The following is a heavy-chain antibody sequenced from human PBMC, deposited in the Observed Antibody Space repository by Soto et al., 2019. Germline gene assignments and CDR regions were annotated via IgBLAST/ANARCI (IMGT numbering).Heavy chain of an antibody. CDR2: IYYSGST. J-gene: IGHJ6*02. CDR1: GGSISSYY. V-gene: IGHV4-59*08. Sequence: SETLSLTCTVSGGSISSYYWSWIRQPPGKGLEWIGYIYYSGSTNYNPSLKSRVTISVDTSKNQFSLKLSSVTAADTAVYYCARAPLRLYYYGMDVWGQGTTVTVSS. D-gene: IGHD4-17*01. CDR3: ARAPLRLYYYGMDV.